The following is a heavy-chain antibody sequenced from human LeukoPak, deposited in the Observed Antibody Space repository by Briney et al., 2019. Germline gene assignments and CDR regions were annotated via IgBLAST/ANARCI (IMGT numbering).Heavy chain of an antibody. J-gene: IGHJ4*02. Sequence: APGKASCRPSGYTFTRYYMHCVRQAPGHGLEWRGIINPSGGSTSYAQKLQARVTMTRDTPTSTVYMELSSLRSEDTAVHYCAVXXXXXXXXGNNYYFDYWGQGTLVTVSS. CDR3: AVXXXXXXXXGNNYYFDY. V-gene: IGHV1-46*01. CDR1: GYTFTRYY. D-gene: IGHD5-12*01. CDR2: INPSGGST.